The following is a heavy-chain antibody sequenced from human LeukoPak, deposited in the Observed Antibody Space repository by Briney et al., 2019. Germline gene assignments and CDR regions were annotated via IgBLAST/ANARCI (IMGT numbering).Heavy chain of an antibody. CDR1: GGSISTYF. J-gene: IGHJ4*02. V-gene: IGHV4-4*07. Sequence: PSETLSLTCTVSGGSISTYFWSWIRQPAGKGLEWIGRIYDSGTNYNPSLKSRVTMSADTSKNQFSLKLSSVTAADTAVYFCAREVIIRGVTHFDYWGQGALVTVPS. D-gene: IGHD3-10*01. CDR2: IYDSGT. CDR3: AREVIIRGVTHFDY.